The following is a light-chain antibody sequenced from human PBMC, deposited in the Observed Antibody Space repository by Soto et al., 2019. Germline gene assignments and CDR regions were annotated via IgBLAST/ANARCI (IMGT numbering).Light chain of an antibody. CDR2: GAS. J-gene: IGKJ1*01. Sequence: EIVLTQSPGTLSLSPGERATLSCRASQSFTSNYLAWYQQKPGQAPRLLISGASGRATGVPDRFSGSGSGTEFTLTIDRLESEDFAVYFCQQYGDLPWTFGQGTKVDIK. CDR3: QQYGDLPWT. V-gene: IGKV3-20*01. CDR1: QSFTSNY.